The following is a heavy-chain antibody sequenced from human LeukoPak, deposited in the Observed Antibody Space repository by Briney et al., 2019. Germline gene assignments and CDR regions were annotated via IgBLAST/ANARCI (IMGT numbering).Heavy chain of an antibody. J-gene: IGHJ4*01. D-gene: IGHD6-19*01. Sequence: GGSLRLSCAASGFTFSNHWMHWVRQVPGKGPVWVSRVDVGGSSTIYADSVKGRFSISRDNAKSTLYLQMNSLIVEDTAVYYCARGPGSSGGAYVGDYWGHGTLVTVSS. V-gene: IGHV3-74*01. CDR3: ARGPGSSGGAYVGDY. CDR1: GFTFSNHW. CDR2: VDVGGSST.